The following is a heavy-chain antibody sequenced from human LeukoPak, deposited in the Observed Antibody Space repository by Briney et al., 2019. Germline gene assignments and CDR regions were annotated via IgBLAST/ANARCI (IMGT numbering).Heavy chain of an antibody. D-gene: IGHD1-26*01. J-gene: IGHJ6*02. Sequence: SETLSLTCAVYGGSFSGYYWSWIRQPPGKGLEWIGEINHSGSTNYNPSLRSRVTTSVDTSKNQFSLKLSSVTAADTAVYYCAREISGYYYGMDVWGQGTTVTVSS. CDR3: AREISGYYYGMDV. CDR2: INHSGST. CDR1: GGSFSGYY. V-gene: IGHV4-34*01.